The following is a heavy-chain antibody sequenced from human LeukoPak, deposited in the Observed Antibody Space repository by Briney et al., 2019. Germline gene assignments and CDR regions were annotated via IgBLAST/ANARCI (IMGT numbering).Heavy chain of an antibody. J-gene: IGHJ4*02. CDR1: GYTFTGYY. V-gene: IGHV1-2*02. D-gene: IGHD3-16*02. Sequence: ASVKVSCKASGYTFTGYYMHWVRQAPGQGLEWMGWINPNSGGTNYAQKFQGGVTMTRDTSISTAYMELRSLRSDDTAVYYCARGSTLGELSFADYWGQGTLVTVSS. CDR2: INPNSGGT. CDR3: ARGSTLGELSFADY.